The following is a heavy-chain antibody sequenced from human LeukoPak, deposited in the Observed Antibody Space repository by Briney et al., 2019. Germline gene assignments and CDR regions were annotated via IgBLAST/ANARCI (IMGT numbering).Heavy chain of an antibody. CDR3: ARGPDYDLVLAPQNNPFDY. V-gene: IGHV4-39*01. CDR1: GVSISSSSYY. CDR2: IYYSRST. D-gene: IGHD4-17*01. Sequence: PSETLSLTCTVSGVSISSSSYYWGWIRQPPGKGLEWIGSIYYSRSTYYNPSQNRRITISVDTTKNQFSLKLSSVTAADTAVYYCARGPDYDLVLAPQNNPFDYWGQGTLVTVSS. J-gene: IGHJ4*02.